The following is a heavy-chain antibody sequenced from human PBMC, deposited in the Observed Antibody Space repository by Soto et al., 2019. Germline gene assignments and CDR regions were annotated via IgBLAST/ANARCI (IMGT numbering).Heavy chain of an antibody. D-gene: IGHD2-2*01. V-gene: IGHV3-33*01. CDR3: ARGVRIVPAASNYGMDV. CDR2: IWYDGSNK. Sequence: QVQLVESGGGVVQPGRSLRLSCAASGFTFSSYGMHWVRQAPGKGLEWVAVIWYDGSNKYYADSVKGRFTISRDNPKNTLYLQMNSLRAEDTAVYYCARGVRIVPAASNYGMDVWGQGTTVTVSS. CDR1: GFTFSSYG. J-gene: IGHJ6*02.